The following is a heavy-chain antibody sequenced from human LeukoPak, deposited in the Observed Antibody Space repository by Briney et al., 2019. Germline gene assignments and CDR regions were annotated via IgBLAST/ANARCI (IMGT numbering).Heavy chain of an antibody. V-gene: IGHV4-59*08. CDR2: IYYSGST. D-gene: IGHD3-22*01. J-gene: IGHJ5*02. CDR3: ARSQYHYDHSGYAGGYH. CDR1: GGSISSYF. Sequence: PSETLSLTCTVSGGSISSYFWSWIRPPPGKGLEWIGYIYYSGSTYYNPSLKSRVTISVVTSKNQFSLKLSSVTAADTAVYYCARSQYHYDHSGYAGGYHWGQGTLVTVSS.